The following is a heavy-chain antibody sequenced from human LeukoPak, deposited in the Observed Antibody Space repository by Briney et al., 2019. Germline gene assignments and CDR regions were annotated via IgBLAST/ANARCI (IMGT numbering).Heavy chain of an antibody. CDR3: AKDLASYSSGRDDAFDI. Sequence: GGSLRLSCAASGFNFSSYWMHWVRQAPGKGLVWVSRINSDGSSTSYADSVKGRFTISRDNAKNTLYLQMNSLRAEDTAVYYCAKDLASYSSGRDDAFDIWGQGTMVTVSS. D-gene: IGHD6-19*01. CDR1: GFNFSSYW. J-gene: IGHJ3*02. V-gene: IGHV3-74*01. CDR2: INSDGSST.